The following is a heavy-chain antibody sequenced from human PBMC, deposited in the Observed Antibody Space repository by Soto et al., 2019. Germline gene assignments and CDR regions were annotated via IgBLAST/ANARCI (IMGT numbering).Heavy chain of an antibody. V-gene: IGHV3-23*01. J-gene: IGHJ6*02. CDR2: ISGSGGST. D-gene: IGHD2-2*01. Sequence: GGSLRLSCAASGFTFSSYAMSWVRQAPGKGLEWVSAISGSGGSTYYADSMKGRFTISRDNSKNTLYLQMNSLRAEDTAVYYCAKGLSDIVVVPDYYYGMDVWGQGTTVTVSS. CDR1: GFTFSSYA. CDR3: AKGLSDIVVVPDYYYGMDV.